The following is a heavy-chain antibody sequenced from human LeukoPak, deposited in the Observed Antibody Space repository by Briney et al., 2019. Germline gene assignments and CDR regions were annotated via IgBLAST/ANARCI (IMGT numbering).Heavy chain of an antibody. J-gene: IGHJ4*02. Sequence: GGSLRLSCAASGFIFRSYWMSWVRQAPGKGLEWVANIQQDGSVQYYVDSVKGRFTISRDNSKNSLYLQMNSLSAEDTAVYYCATHDVLTGYPYFDFWGQGTLVAVPS. D-gene: IGHD3-9*01. CDR2: IQQDGSVQ. V-gene: IGHV3-7*01. CDR3: ATHDVLTGYPYFDF. CDR1: GFIFRSYW.